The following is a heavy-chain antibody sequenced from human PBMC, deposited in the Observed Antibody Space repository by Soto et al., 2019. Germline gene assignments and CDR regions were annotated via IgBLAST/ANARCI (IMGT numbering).Heavy chain of an antibody. CDR3: ARGNHRWLQLWYFDL. J-gene: IGHJ2*01. V-gene: IGHV1-69*12. CDR1: GGTFSSYT. D-gene: IGHD5-12*01. CDR2: IIPIFGTA. Sequence: QVQLVQSGAEVKKPGSSVTVSCKASGGTFSSYTISWVRQAPGQGLEWMGGIIPIFGTANYAQKFQGRVTITADESTSTAHMELSSLRSEDTAVHYCARGNHRWLQLWYFDLWGRGTLVTVSS.